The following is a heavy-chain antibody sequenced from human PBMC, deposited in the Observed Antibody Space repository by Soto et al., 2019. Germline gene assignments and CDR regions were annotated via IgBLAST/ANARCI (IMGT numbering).Heavy chain of an antibody. CDR3: TRVNWYFEY. CDR1: GGSISNHY. V-gene: IGHV4-59*11. Sequence: SETLSLTCTVSGGSISNHYWSWIRQPPGKGLEWIGYIYYNGNTNYNPPLKSRVTMSVDTSKNQISLKLSSVTAADTAVYYCTRVNWYFEYWGQGTLVTVSS. J-gene: IGHJ4*02. D-gene: IGHD1-20*01. CDR2: IYYNGNT.